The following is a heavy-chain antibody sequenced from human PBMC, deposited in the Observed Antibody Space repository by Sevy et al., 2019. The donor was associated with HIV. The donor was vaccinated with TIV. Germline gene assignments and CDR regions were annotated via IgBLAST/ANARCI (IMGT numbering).Heavy chain of an antibody. CDR2: INTLSDTI. D-gene: IGHD6-19*01. J-gene: IGHJ4*02. CDR3: SRDASVAAYYFDF. Sequence: GGSLRLSCTASGFTFRRNSMNWVRQAPGKGLEWLAYINTLSDTIKYADSVKGRFTMSRDNAKKSLYLQMNSLRVEDTAVYYFSRDASVAAYYFDFWGQGTLVTVSS. V-gene: IGHV3-48*01. CDR1: GFTFRRNS.